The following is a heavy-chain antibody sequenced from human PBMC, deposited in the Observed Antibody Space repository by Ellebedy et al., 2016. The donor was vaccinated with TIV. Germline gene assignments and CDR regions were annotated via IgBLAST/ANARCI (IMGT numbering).Heavy chain of an antibody. CDR3: MGRRYYGDSGAFDL. V-gene: IGHV6-1*01. CDR1: VDIVSRNSLS. D-gene: IGHD3-3*01. CDR2: TYYASKWYY. Sequence: SQTLSLTCGISVDIVSRNSLSWNWLRQSPSGGLEWRARTYYASKWYYDYAVSLQGRITINPDTSKNQVSLHLNSVTPEDTAVYYCMGRRYYGDSGAFDLWGQGTMVTVSS. J-gene: IGHJ3*01.